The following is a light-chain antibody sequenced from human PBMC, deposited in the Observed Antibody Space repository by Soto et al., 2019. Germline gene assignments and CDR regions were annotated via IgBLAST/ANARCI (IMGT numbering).Light chain of an antibody. Sequence: EIVLTQSPGTLSLSPGEGATLSCRASQSVGGTFLAWYQQKGGQAPRLLIHGASNRATGIPDRFSGSGSGTDFTRTISRLEPEDFAVYYCQQYGGSPRTFGQGTKVEVQ. J-gene: IGKJ1*01. V-gene: IGKV3-20*01. CDR1: QSVGGTF. CDR2: GAS. CDR3: QQYGGSPRT.